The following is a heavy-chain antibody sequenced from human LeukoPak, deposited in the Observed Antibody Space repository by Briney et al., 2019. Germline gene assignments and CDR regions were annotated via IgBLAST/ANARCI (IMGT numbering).Heavy chain of an antibody. CDR3: ARGVIWFGESPKNWLGPDP. D-gene: IGHD3-10*01. J-gene: IGHJ5*02. V-gene: IGHV3-48*02. Sequence: GGSLRLSCEVSGLTFSTYSMNWVRQAPGKGLEWISYISSSGSIRYYADSVKGRFTISRDNAKNSLYLQMNSLRDEDTAVYYCARGVIWFGESPKNWLGPDPWGQGALVTVSS. CDR1: GLTFSTYS. CDR2: ISSSGSIR.